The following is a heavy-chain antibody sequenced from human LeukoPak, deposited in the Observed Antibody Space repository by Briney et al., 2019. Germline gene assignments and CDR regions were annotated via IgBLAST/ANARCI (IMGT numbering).Heavy chain of an antibody. V-gene: IGHV1-2*02. Sequence: ASVKVSCKASGYTFTGYYMHWVRQAPGQGLEWMGWINPNSGGTNYAQKFQGRVTMTRDTSIRTAYMELSRLRSDATAVYYCARDWESLVGATTGSVDYWGQGTLVTVSS. CDR3: ARDWESLVGATTGSVDY. J-gene: IGHJ4*02. CDR1: GYTFTGYY. CDR2: INPNSGGT. D-gene: IGHD1-26*01.